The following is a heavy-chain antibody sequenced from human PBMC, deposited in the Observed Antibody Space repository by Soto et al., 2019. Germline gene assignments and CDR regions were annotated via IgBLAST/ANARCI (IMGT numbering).Heavy chain of an antibody. CDR3: ARAPRNSAAFDY. Sequence: GGSLRLSCAASGFTFSSYSMNWVRQAPGKGLEWVSYISSSSTIYYADSVKGRFTISRDNAKNSLYLQMNSLRDEDTAVYYCARAPRNSAAFDYWGQGTRVTVSS. D-gene: IGHD4-4*01. CDR2: ISSSSTI. CDR1: GFTFSSYS. J-gene: IGHJ4*02. V-gene: IGHV3-48*02.